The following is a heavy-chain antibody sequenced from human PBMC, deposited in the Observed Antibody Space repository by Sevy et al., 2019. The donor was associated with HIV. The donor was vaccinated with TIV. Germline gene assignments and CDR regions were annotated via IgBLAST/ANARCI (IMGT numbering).Heavy chain of an antibody. V-gene: IGHV3-23*01. CDR1: GFTLSSYV. D-gene: IGHD2-15*01. Sequence: GGSLRLSCAASGFTLSSYVMSWVRQAPGKGLECISIISGSGGSTYYADSVKGRFTISRDNSKNTLYLQMNSLSVEDTAEYYCAKQRYGSGIYQFDYWGQGTLVTVSS. CDR3: AKQRYGSGIYQFDY. J-gene: IGHJ4*02. CDR2: ISGSGGST.